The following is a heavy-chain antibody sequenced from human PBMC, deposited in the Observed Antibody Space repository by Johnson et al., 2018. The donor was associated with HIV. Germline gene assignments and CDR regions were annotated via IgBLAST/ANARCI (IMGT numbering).Heavy chain of an antibody. D-gene: IGHD5-18*01. CDR1: GFTFSSYA. J-gene: IGHJ3*01. V-gene: IGHV3-23*04. CDR2: ISGSGDSA. CDR3: EKDSIRSTAPYTFDV. Sequence: EKLVESGGGLVQPGGSLRLSCAASGFTFSSYAMSWVRQAPGKGLEWVSAISGSGDSAYYADAVKGRFTISRDNSKKTLYLQMDSLRAVDTAVFYCEKDSIRSTAPYTFDVWGQGTMVTVYS.